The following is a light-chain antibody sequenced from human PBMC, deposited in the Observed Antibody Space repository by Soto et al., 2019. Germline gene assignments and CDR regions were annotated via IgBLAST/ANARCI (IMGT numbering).Light chain of an antibody. CDR3: KSYAGSNTYV. CDR2: EVV. V-gene: IGLV2-8*01. CDR1: STDPATYDF. J-gene: IGLJ1*01. Sequence: QSMLTQPASVSGSPGQSITISCTGTSTDPATYDFVSWYQHHPGKAPRLIIYEVVQRPSGVPDRFSGSKSGNTASLTVSGLQAADEADYFCKSYAGSNTYVFGSGTKLTVL.